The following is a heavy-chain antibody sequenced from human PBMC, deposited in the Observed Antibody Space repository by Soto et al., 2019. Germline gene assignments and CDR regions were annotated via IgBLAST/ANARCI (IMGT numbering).Heavy chain of an antibody. Sequence: EVQLVESGGGLVKPGGSLRLSCAASGFTFSTSTMNWVRQAAGQGLEWVSSISSTSAYTYYAASVKGRFTISRDNAKNSLYLPMNSLRAGDTAVYYCARVGSPGYCSGGYCPPPDYWGQGTLVTVSS. CDR2: ISSTSAYT. V-gene: IGHV3-21*02. CDR1: GFTFSTST. CDR3: ARVGSPGYCSGGYCPPPDY. D-gene: IGHD2-15*01. J-gene: IGHJ4*02.